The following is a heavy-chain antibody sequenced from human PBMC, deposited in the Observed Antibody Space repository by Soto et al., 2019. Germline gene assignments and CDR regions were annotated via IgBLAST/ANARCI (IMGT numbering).Heavy chain of an antibody. Sequence: QLQLQESGPGLVKPSETLSLTCTVSGGSINKSNYFWGWIRQPPGKGLEWIGSILYTGTSSYNSSLKSRVPISVDTSKNQFSLNLTSVTAADTAVYYCARLGWGDGDSDYWGQGTLVTVSS. J-gene: IGHJ4*02. V-gene: IGHV4-39*01. CDR2: ILYTGTS. CDR1: GGSINKSNYF. CDR3: ARLGWGDGDSDY. D-gene: IGHD2-21*01.